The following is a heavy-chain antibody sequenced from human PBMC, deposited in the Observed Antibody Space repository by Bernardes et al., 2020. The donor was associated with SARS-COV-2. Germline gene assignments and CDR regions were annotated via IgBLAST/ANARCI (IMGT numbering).Heavy chain of an antibody. V-gene: IGHV4-39*01. CDR3: ARQRLIVATIATRINWFDP. D-gene: IGHD6-13*01. CDR1: GGSISSISYY. Sequence: SETLSLTCTVSGGSISSISYYWGWLLQPPGKGLEWIGSIYYSGITYYNPSLKSRVTISVDTSKNQFSLKLSSVTAADTAVYYCARQRLIVATIATRINWFDPWGQGTLVTVSS. J-gene: IGHJ5*02. CDR2: IYYSGIT.